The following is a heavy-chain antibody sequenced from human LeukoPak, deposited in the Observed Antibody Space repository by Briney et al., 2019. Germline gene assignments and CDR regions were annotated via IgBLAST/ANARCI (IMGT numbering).Heavy chain of an antibody. Sequence: GGSLRLSCAASGFTFDDYAMHWVRQPPGKGLEWVSSISWSSGSIGYADSVKGRFTISRDNAKNSLYLQMNGLRAEETALYYCAKGGGSGNMCSSLVWGMAVWGQGPTVTVS. J-gene: IGHJ6*02. D-gene: IGHD2-15*01. V-gene: IGHV3-9*01. CDR2: ISWSSGSI. CDR3: AKGGGSGNMCSSLVWGMAV. CDR1: GFTFDDYA.